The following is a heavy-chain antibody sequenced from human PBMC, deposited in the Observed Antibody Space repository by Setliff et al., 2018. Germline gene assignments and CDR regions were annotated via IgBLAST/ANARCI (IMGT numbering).Heavy chain of an antibody. J-gene: IGHJ6*03. V-gene: IGHV1-69*13. Sequence: GASVKVSCKASGGTFSSYAISWVRQAPGQGLEWMGGIIPIFGTANYAQKFQGRVTITADESTSTAYMELSSLRSEDTAVYYCARSGYSSGRNYYYYYMDVWGKGTTVTSP. D-gene: IGHD6-19*01. CDR3: ARSGYSSGRNYYYYYMDV. CDR2: IIPIFGTA. CDR1: GGTFSSYA.